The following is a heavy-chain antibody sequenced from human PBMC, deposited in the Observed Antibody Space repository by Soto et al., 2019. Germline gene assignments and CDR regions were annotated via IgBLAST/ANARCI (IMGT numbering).Heavy chain of an antibody. CDR3: ARGGLGYCSGGSCPQNWFDP. CDR2: ISPYNGNT. Sequence: QVQLVQSGAEVKKPGASVKVSCKASGYTFTSYGITWVRQAPGQGLEWMGWISPYNGNTNYAQKFQGRVTMTTDTSTTTAYMELRSLRSDDMAVYYCARGGLGYCSGGSCPQNWFDPWGQGTLVTVSS. J-gene: IGHJ5*02. D-gene: IGHD2-15*01. V-gene: IGHV1-18*03. CDR1: GYTFTSYG.